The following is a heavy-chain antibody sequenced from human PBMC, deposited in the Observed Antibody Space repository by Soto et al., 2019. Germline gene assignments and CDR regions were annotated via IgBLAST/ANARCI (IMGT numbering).Heavy chain of an antibody. Sequence: SEPLSLTCSVSGDSLKNHDWPWIRHSPGKGLEWIGNIYDSGSTNYSPALKSRVSMSVDTSKNLFSLKMNSVTAADTAVYYCSRATRVRVAYLAFWGKGTVVTVSS. D-gene: IGHD3-10*01. J-gene: IGHJ4*02. CDR3: SRATRVRVAYLAF. CDR1: GDSLKNHD. V-gene: IGHV4-59*11. CDR2: IYDSGST.